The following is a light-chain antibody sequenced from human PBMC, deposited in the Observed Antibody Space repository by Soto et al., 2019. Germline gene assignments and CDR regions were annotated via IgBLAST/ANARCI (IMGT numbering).Light chain of an antibody. CDR2: DVS. Sequence: QSVLPQPPSVSGSPGQSITISSTGTSSDVGGYNYVSLYQPHPGKAPKLMIYDVSNRPSGVSIRFSGSKSGNTASLTISGLQPEDEADYYCSSYTTSNTRQIVFGTGTKVTVL. CDR1: SSDVGGYNY. J-gene: IGLJ1*01. V-gene: IGLV2-14*03. CDR3: SSYTTSNTRQIV.